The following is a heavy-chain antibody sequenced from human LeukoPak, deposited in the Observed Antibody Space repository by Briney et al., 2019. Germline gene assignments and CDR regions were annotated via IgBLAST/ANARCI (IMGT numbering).Heavy chain of an antibody. J-gene: IGHJ4*02. V-gene: IGHV3-21*01. CDR2: IGSISNNYK. Sequence: PGGSLRLSCEASGFTLSTYNMHWVRQAPGKGLEWVSTIGSISNNYKYYADSVKGRFTISRDNAKNSLYLQMNSLGAEDTAVYFCARGTNWSPLDFDFWGQGTLVTVSS. CDR1: GFTLSTYN. CDR3: ARGTNWSPLDFDF. D-gene: IGHD3-3*01.